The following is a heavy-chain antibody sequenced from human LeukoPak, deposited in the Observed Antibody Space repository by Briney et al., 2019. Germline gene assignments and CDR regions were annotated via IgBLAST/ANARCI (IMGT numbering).Heavy chain of an antibody. V-gene: IGHV4-38-2*02. CDR3: XXXSSARYSSSWYVVGDFDY. CDR1: GYSISTNNY. CDR2: LYHSGST. Sequence: SETLSLTCTVSGYSISTNNYWGWIRQPPGKGLEWIGSLYHSGSTYYNPSLKGRVTISVDTSKNQFSLRMNSLTASDTAVYYCXXXSSARYSSSWYVVGDFDYWGQGTPVTVSS. D-gene: IGHD6-13*01. J-gene: IGHJ4*02.